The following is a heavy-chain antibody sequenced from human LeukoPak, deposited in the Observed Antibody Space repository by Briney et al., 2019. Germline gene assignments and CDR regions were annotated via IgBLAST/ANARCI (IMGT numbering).Heavy chain of an antibody. Sequence: GESLKISCKGSGYMFTSYWIAWVRQMPGKGLEWMGIIYPGDADTRYSPSFQGQVTMSVDKSISTAYLQWSSLKASDTAFYYCARQGGYLALDYWGQGTLVTVSS. V-gene: IGHV5-51*01. CDR3: ARQGGYLALDY. CDR1: GYMFTSYW. J-gene: IGHJ4*02. CDR2: IYPGDADT. D-gene: IGHD3-16*01.